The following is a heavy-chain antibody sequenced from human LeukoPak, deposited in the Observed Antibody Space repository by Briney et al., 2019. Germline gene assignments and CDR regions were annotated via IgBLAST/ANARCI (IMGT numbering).Heavy chain of an antibody. CDR2: INLDGSTK. J-gene: IGHJ3*02. CDR1: GFTFSSYA. Sequence: PGGSLRLSCAASGFTFSSYAVSWVRQAPGKGLEWVANINLDGSTKNFVDPVKGRFTISRDNAKNSLYLQMDSLRAEDTAVYYCARDSGYNAFDIWGQGTMVTVSS. V-gene: IGHV3-7*01. D-gene: IGHD5-18*01. CDR3: ARDSGYNAFDI.